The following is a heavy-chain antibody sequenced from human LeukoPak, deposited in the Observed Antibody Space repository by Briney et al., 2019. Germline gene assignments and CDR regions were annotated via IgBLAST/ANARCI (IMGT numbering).Heavy chain of an antibody. Sequence: PGGSLRLSCAASGFTFSSYWMHWVRQAPGKGLVWVSRIYSDGSSTIYAGSVKGRFTISRDNAKNTLYLQMNSLRAEDTAVYYCARDRNGGYDYWGQGTLVTVSS. V-gene: IGHV3-74*01. J-gene: IGHJ4*02. CDR3: ARDRNGGYDY. CDR2: IYSDGSST. CDR1: GFTFSSYW. D-gene: IGHD7-27*01.